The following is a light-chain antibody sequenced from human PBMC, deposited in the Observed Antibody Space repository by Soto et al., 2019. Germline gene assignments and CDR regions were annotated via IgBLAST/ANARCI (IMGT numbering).Light chain of an antibody. V-gene: IGKV3-20*01. J-gene: IGKJ1*01. Sequence: IGLPQSPGTLSLSPGERATLSCRASQSVSSSYLAWYQQKPGQAPRLLIYGASSRATGIPDRFSGSGSGTDFTLTISRLEPEDFAVYYCQQYGSSGTFGQGTKVDIK. CDR1: QSVSSSY. CDR2: GAS. CDR3: QQYGSSGT.